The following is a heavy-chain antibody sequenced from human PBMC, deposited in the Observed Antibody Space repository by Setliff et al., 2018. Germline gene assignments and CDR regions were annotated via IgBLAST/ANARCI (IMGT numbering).Heavy chain of an antibody. CDR3: ARNRVALYDAFDI. CDR1: GYSFTDYW. J-gene: IGHJ3*02. D-gene: IGHD5-12*01. V-gene: IGHV5-51*01. Sequence: GASLTISCKGSGYSFTDYWIGWVRQMPGEGLEWMGIIHPSNSDTVYSPSLQGQVTISADRSITTAYLQWSSLKASDTAIYYCARNRVALYDAFDIWGQGTMVTVSS. CDR2: IHPSNSDT.